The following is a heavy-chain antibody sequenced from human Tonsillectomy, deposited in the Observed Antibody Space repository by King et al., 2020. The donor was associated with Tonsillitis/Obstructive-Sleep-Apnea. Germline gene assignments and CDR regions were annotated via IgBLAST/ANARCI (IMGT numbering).Heavy chain of an antibody. Sequence: QLVQSGAEVKKPGASVKVSCKASGYTFTSYGISWVRQAPGQGLEWMGWISAYNGNTNYAQTLQGRVTITTDTSTSTAYMEVRSLRSDDTAVYYCARDSGGYCSGGSCYYYYYYMDVWGKGTTVTVSS. J-gene: IGHJ6*03. CDR2: ISAYNGNT. CDR3: ARDSGGYCSGGSCYYYYYYMDV. V-gene: IGHV1-18*01. D-gene: IGHD2-15*01. CDR1: GYTFTSYG.